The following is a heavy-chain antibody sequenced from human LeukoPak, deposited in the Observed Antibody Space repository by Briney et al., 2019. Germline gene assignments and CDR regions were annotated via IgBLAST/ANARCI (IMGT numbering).Heavy chain of an antibody. D-gene: IGHD2/OR15-2a*01. CDR2: INHSGST. J-gene: IGHJ2*01. CDR1: GGSFSGYY. Sequence: SETLSLTCAVYGGSFSGYYWSWIRQPPGKGLEWIGEINHSGSTNYNPPLKSRVTISVDASRNQFSLKLSSVTAADTAVYYCAKNFDLWGRGTLVTVSS. CDR3: AKNFDL. V-gene: IGHV4-34*01.